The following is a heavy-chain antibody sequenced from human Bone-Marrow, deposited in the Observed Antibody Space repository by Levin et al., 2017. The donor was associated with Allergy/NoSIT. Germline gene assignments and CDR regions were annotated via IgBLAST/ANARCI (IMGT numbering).Heavy chain of an antibody. J-gene: IGHJ4*02. CDR1: GFTFSVYS. V-gene: IGHV3-48*04. D-gene: IGHD5-18*01. Sequence: GESLKISCAASGFTFSVYSMNWVRQAPGKGLEWVSSINDWSVTIHYADSVKGRFTISRDNAKNSLYLQMNNLRVEDTALYYCARGSYGTFEYWGQGVLVTVSS. CDR3: ARGSYGTFEY. CDR2: INDWSVTI.